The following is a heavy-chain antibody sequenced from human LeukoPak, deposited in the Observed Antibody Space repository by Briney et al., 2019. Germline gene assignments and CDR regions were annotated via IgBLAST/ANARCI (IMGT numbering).Heavy chain of an antibody. CDR1: GITFSSYD. Sequence: GGSLRLSCEASGITFSSYDMTWVRQAPGKGLEWISAISDRGKTDYADSVKGRFTISRDNSKNTLYLQLSSLRAEDTAMYYCAKLPTIFGVADSFDIWGQGTFVTVSS. CDR3: AKLPTIFGVADSFDI. D-gene: IGHD3-3*01. CDR2: ISDRGKT. J-gene: IGHJ3*02. V-gene: IGHV3-23*01.